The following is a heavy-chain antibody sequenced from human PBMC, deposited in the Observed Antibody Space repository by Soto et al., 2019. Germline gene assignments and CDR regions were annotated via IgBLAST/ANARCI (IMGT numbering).Heavy chain of an antibody. CDR3: ARRAGTSLGFFDY. V-gene: IGHV3-30-3*01. D-gene: IGHD1-7*01. Sequence: GESLKISCAASGFTFSSYAMHWVRQAPGKGLEWVAVISYDGSNKYYADSVKGRFTISRDNSKNTLYLQMNSLRAEDTAVYYCARRAGTSLGFFDYWGQGTLVTVSS. CDR2: ISYDGSNK. CDR1: GFTFSSYA. J-gene: IGHJ4*02.